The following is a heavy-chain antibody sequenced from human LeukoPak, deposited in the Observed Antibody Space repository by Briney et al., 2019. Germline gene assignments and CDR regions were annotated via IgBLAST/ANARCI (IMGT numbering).Heavy chain of an antibody. CDR1: GFTFSSYA. D-gene: IGHD5-12*01. J-gene: IGHJ4*02. Sequence: GSLRLSCSASGFTFSSYAMHWVRQAPGKGLEYVSAISSNGGSTYYADSVKGKFTISNDNSKNTLYLPMSSLRAAHTAVYYCVKDRLSGYDFGYFDYWGQGTLVTVSS. V-gene: IGHV3-64D*06. CDR2: ISSNGGST. CDR3: VKDRLSGYDFGYFDY.